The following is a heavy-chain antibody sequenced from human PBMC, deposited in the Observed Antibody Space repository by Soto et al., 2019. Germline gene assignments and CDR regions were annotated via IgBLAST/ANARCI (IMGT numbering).Heavy chain of an antibody. CDR2: IVPFVGIT. V-gene: IGHV1-69*04. D-gene: IGHD1-26*01. Sequence: QVQLVQSGAEVKKPGSSVKVSCKASVGSFSNYARNWVRQAPGQGLEWMGRIVPFVGITKYAQKFQGRVTITADNSTSTAYMELSSLRTEDTAVYYCAREMGATNDYWGQGNLVTGSS. CDR3: AREMGATNDY. CDR1: VGSFSNYA. J-gene: IGHJ4*02.